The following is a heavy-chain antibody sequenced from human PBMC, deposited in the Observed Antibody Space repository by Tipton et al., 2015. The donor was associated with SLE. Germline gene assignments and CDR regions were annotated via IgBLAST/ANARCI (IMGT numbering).Heavy chain of an antibody. V-gene: IGHV4-59*07. CDR3: ARRGGDAFDI. CDR1: GGSISSYY. D-gene: IGHD6-25*01. CDR2: IYYSGST. Sequence: TLSLTCTVSGGSISSYYWSWIRQPPGKGLEWIGYIYYSGSTNYNPSLKSRVTISVDTPKNQFCLKLSSVTAADTAVYYCARRGGDAFDIWGQGTMVTVSS. J-gene: IGHJ3*02.